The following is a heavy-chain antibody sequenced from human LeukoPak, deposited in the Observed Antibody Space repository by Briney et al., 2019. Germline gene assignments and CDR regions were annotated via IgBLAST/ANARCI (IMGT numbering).Heavy chain of an antibody. V-gene: IGHV3-9*03. Sequence: GGSLRLSCAASGFTFDDYAMHWVRQAPGKGLEWVSGISWNSGSIGYADSVKGRFTISRDNAKNPLYLQMNSLRAEDMALYYCAARGARDAFDIWGQGTTVTVSS. CDR1: GFTFDDYA. CDR2: ISWNSGSI. J-gene: IGHJ3*02. D-gene: IGHD4-17*01. CDR3: AARGARDAFDI.